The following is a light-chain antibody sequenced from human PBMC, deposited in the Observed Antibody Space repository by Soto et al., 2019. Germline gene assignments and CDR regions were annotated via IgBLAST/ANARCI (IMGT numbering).Light chain of an antibody. CDR3: CSYAGFSTFVV. CDR1: SSDVGAYNF. J-gene: IGLJ2*01. CDR2: NVY. Sequence: QSALTQPASVSGSPGQSITISCTGTSSDVGAYNFVSWHQQHPGKAPKLMIYNVYDRPSGVSNRFSGSKSGNTASLTISGLQAEDEAAYYCCSYAGFSTFVVFGGGTKLTVL. V-gene: IGLV2-23*02.